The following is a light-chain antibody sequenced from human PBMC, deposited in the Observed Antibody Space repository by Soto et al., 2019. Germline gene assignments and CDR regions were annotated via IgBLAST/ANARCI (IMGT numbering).Light chain of an antibody. Sequence: DIQMTQSPSTLSASVGDRVTITCRASQSISSWLAWYQQKPGKAPKLLIYKASSLESGVPSRFSGSGSGTEFTLTISSLQHDDFATYYCQQYNSYSEYSFGQGTKLDIK. J-gene: IGKJ2*01. CDR1: QSISSW. CDR2: KAS. CDR3: QQYNSYSEYS. V-gene: IGKV1-5*03.